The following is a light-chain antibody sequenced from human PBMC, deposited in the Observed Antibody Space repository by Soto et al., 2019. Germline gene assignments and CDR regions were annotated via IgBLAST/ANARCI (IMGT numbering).Light chain of an antibody. CDR3: CSYAGSSTYV. Sequence: SALAQPASVSGCPGESITISCTGTSSDVGSYNLVSWYQQHPGKAPKLMIYEGSKRPSGVSNRFSGSKSGNTASLTISGLQAEDVADYYCCSYAGSSTYVFGTGTKVTVL. J-gene: IGLJ1*01. V-gene: IGLV2-23*01. CDR1: SSDVGSYNL. CDR2: EGS.